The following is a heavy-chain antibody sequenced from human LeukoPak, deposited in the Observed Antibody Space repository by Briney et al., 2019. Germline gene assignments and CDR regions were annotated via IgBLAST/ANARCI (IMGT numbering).Heavy chain of an antibody. Sequence: PGGSLRLSCAASGFTFSSYWMHWVRQAPGKGLVWVSRINTDGSSTSYADSVKGRFTISRDNAKNTLYLQMNSLRAEDTAVYYCASEPYGDYSASWGQGTLVTVSS. V-gene: IGHV3-74*01. CDR3: ASEPYGDYSAS. CDR2: INTDGSST. D-gene: IGHD4-17*01. J-gene: IGHJ4*02. CDR1: GFTFSSYW.